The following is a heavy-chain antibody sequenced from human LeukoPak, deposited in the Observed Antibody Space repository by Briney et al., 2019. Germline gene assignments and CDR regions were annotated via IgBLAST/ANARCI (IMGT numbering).Heavy chain of an antibody. D-gene: IGHD4-17*01. V-gene: IGHV3-30*04. CDR1: GFTFSSYA. CDR3: ARETTVTTDAGGSFDY. CDR2: ISYDGSNK. Sequence: PGRSLRLSCAASGFTFSSYAMHWVRQAPGKGLEWVAVISYDGSNKYYADSVKGRFTISRDNSKNTLYLQMNSLRAEDTAVYYCARETTVTTDAGGSFDYWGQGTLVTVSS. J-gene: IGHJ4*02.